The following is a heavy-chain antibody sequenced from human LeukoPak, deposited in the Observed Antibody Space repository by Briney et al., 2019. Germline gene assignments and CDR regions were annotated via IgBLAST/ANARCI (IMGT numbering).Heavy chain of an antibody. V-gene: IGHV3-23*01. D-gene: IGHD4-17*01. CDR3: ARGATPFDYGGNSVY. CDR2: ITGSDSSA. CDR1: GFPFSSYA. J-gene: IGHJ4*02. Sequence: GGSLRLSCAASGFPFSSYAMTWVRQAPGKGLEWVSGITGSDSSAYYADSVRGRFTISRDNSKNTLDLQMNSLRADDTAVYYCARGATPFDYGGNSVYWGQGTLVTVSS.